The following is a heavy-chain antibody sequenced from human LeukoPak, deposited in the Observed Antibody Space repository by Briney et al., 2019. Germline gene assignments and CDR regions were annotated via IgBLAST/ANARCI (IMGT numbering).Heavy chain of an antibody. CDR1: GLMFSEYD. V-gene: IGHV3-11*03. J-gene: IGHJ4*02. Sequence: TGGSLRLSCAASGLMFSEYDMSWIRQAPGKGLEWVSYITSSGTYTNYADSVKGRFTISRDNAKSSLYLQTNSLRVEDTAVYYCATSRTLDHWGQGTLVTVSS. CDR3: ATSRTLDH. CDR2: ITSSGTYT.